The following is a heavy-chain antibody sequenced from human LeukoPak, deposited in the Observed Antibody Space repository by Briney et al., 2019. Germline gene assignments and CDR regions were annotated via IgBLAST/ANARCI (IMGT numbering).Heavy chain of an antibody. CDR1: DGSISSSSYY. CDR3: ARTDSGRYSYFDY. V-gene: IGHV4-39*01. Sequence: SETLSLNCIVSDGSISSSSYYWGWIRQPPGKGLEWIGNLFYTGETFYNPSLNSRVTISVDTSKSQFSLRLSSVTAADTAVYYCARTDSGRYSYFDYWGQGTLVTVSS. D-gene: IGHD1-26*01. J-gene: IGHJ4*02. CDR2: LFYTGET.